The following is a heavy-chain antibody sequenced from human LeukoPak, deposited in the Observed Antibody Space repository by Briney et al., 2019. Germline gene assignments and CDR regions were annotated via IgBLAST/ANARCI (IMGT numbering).Heavy chain of an antibody. J-gene: IGHJ4*02. CDR3: ARAETKLLWFGESYYFDY. D-gene: IGHD3-10*01. CDR1: GYTFTGYY. CDR2: INPNSGGT. Sequence: ASVKVSCKASGYTFTGYYMHWVRQAPGQGLEWMGWINPNSGGTNYAQKFQGWVTMTRDTSISTAYMELSRLRSDDTAVYYCARAETKLLWFGESYYFDYWGQGTLVTVSS. V-gene: IGHV1-2*04.